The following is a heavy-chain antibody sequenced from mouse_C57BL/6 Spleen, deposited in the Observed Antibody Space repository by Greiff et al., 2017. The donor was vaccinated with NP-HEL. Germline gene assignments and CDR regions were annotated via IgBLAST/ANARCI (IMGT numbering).Heavy chain of an antibody. V-gene: IGHV1-26*01. CDR1: GYTFTDYY. Sequence: VQLQQSGPELVKPGASVKISCKASGYTFTDYYMNWVKQSPGKSLEWIGDINPNNGGTSYNQKFKGKATLTVDTSSSTAYMELRSLTSEDSAVDYCARGYRNYFGDWGQSTTLTVAS. J-gene: IGHJ2*01. CDR2: INPNNGGT. D-gene: IGHD2-14*01. CDR3: ARGYRNYFGD.